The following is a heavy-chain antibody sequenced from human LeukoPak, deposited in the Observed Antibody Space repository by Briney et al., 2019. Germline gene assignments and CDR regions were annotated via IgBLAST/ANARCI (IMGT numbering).Heavy chain of an antibody. D-gene: IGHD2-2*01. Sequence: PGGSLRLSCAASGFTFSSYEMNWVRQAPGKGLEWVSSISSSSSYIYYADSVKGRFTISRDNAKNSLYLQMNSLRAEDTAVYYCAREEVVPAAMLSFDYWGQGTLVTVSS. CDR2: ISSSSSYI. V-gene: IGHV3-21*01. CDR1: GFTFSSYE. J-gene: IGHJ4*02. CDR3: AREEVVPAAMLSFDY.